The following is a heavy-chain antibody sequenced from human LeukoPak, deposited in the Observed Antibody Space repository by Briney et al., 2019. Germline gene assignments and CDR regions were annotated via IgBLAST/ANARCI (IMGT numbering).Heavy chain of an antibody. J-gene: IGHJ4*02. V-gene: IGHV3-48*03. CDR2: ISSSGNSI. Sequence: GGSLRLSCAASEFTFSSYEMTWVRQAPGKGLEWVSYISSSGNSIYYADSVKGRFTISRDNAKNSLYLQMNNLRAEDAAVYFCAREIGLRIDFWGQGTLVTVSS. CDR3: AREIGLRIDF. D-gene: IGHD5/OR15-5a*01. CDR1: EFTFSSYE.